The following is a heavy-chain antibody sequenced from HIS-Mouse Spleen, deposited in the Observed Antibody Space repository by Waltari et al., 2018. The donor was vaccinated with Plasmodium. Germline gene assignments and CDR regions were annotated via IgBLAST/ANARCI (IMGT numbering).Heavy chain of an antibody. D-gene: IGHD3-16*01. V-gene: IGHV4-59*01. CDR2: IYYSGST. CDR1: GGSISSYY. CDR3: ARVGRRIWGAFDI. Sequence: QVQLQESGPGLVKPSETLSLTCTVSGGSISSYYWSWSREPPGKGLGWIGSIYYSGSTNYNPSLKRRVTISVDTSKNQFALKLSSVTAADTAVYYFARVGRRIWGAFDIWGQGTMVTVSS. J-gene: IGHJ3*02.